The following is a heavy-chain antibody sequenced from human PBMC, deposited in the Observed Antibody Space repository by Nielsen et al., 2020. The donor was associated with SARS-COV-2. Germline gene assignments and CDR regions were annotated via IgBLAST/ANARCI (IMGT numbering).Heavy chain of an antibody. CDR3: ARCRRPYHLFSGDYYWYFDL. D-gene: IGHD4-17*01. V-gene: IGHV3-74*03. Sequence: GESLKISCAASGFIFSNYRMHWVRQAPGKGLVWVSHINPDESKTTYADSVKGRFTISRDNAKNTLYLQMNSLRAEDTAVYYCARCRRPYHLFSGDYYWYFDLWGRGTLVTVSS. J-gene: IGHJ2*01. CDR2: INPDESKT. CDR1: GFIFSNYR.